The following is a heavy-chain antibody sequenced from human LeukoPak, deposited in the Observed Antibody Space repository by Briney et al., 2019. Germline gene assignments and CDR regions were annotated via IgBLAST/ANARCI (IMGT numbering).Heavy chain of an antibody. CDR3: ARGEFNYWALDY. D-gene: IGHD2-8*02. J-gene: IGHJ4*02. Sequence: SETLSLTCAVYGGSFSGYYWSWIRQPPGKGLEWIGEINHSGSTNYNPSLKSRVTTSVDTSKNQFSLKLSSVTAADTAVYYCARGEFNYWALDYWGQGTLVTVSS. V-gene: IGHV4-34*01. CDR2: INHSGST. CDR1: GGSFSGYY.